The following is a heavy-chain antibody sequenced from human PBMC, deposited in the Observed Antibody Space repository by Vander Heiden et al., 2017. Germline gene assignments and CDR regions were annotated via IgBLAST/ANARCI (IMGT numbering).Heavy chain of an antibody. CDR3: ARGNYGMDV. CDR2: INGDGSTT. V-gene: IGHV3-74*01. CDR1: GFTVSHYF. Sequence: EVQLVESGGGLVQPGGSRRLSCAASGFTVSHYFIHWVRQAPGKGLVWVSNINGDGSTTNYADSVKGRFTISRDNAKNTLYLQMNNLRAEDTAVYYCARGNYGMDVWGQGTTVTVS. J-gene: IGHJ6*02.